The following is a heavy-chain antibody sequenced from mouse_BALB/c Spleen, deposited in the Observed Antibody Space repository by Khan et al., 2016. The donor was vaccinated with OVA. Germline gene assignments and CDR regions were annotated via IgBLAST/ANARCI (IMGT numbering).Heavy chain of an antibody. J-gene: IGHJ4*01. CDR1: GFSLTSYG. V-gene: IGHV2-3*01. Sequence: QVQLKESGPGLVAPSQSLSITCTVSGFSLTSYGVNWVRQPPGKGLEWLGVIWGDGGTNYHSTLMSRLSISKDNSQSQVFLQLSSLQTEDTATYYCAKWGAANYFAMGYWGQRTSVTVSS. CDR2: IWGDGGT. CDR3: AKWGAANYFAMGY.